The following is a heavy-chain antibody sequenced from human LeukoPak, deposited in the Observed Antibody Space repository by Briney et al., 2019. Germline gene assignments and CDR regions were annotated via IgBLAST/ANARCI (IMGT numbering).Heavy chain of an antibody. CDR2: ISGSGGST. V-gene: IGHV3-23*01. Sequence: GGSLRLSCAASGFTFSSYAMSWVRQAPGKGLEWVSAISGSGGSTYYADSVKGRFTISRDNSKNTLYLQMNSLRAEDTAVYYCAKATFYYDFWSGSPYYFDYRGQGTLVTVSS. CDR3: AKATFYYDFWSGSPYYFDY. D-gene: IGHD3-3*01. CDR1: GFTFSSYA. J-gene: IGHJ4*02.